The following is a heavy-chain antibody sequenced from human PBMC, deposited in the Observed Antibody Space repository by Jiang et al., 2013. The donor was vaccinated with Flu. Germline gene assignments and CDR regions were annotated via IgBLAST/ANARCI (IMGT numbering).Heavy chain of an antibody. CDR2: IDWDDDK. J-gene: IGHJ4*02. V-gene: IGHV2-70*11. CDR1: GFSLSTSGMS. CDR3: ARSMVREVIPDY. Sequence: KPTQTLTLTCTFSGFSLSTSGMSVSWIRQPPGKALEWLARIDWDDDKYYSTSLRTRLTISKDTSKNQVALTMTNMDPVDTATYYCARSMVREVIPDYWGQGTLVTVSS. D-gene: IGHD3-10*01.